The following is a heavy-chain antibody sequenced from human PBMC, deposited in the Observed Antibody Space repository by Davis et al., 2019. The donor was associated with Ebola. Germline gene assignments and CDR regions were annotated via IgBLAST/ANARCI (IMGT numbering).Heavy chain of an antibody. V-gene: IGHV4-61*05. D-gene: IGHD6-13*01. Sequence: SETLSLTCTVSGGSISTSSYYWGWIRQPPGKGLEWIGYIYYSGSTNYNPSLKSRVTISVDTSKNQFSLKLSSVTAADTAVYYCARHSSSSRGWFDPWGQGTLVTVSS. CDR2: IYYSGST. CDR1: GGSISTSSYY. CDR3: ARHSSSSRGWFDP. J-gene: IGHJ5*02.